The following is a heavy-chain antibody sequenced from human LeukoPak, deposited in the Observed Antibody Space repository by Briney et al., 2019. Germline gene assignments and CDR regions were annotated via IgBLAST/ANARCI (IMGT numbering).Heavy chain of an antibody. CDR1: GFTFSSYS. V-gene: IGHV3-30*02. D-gene: IGHD3-9*01. J-gene: IGHJ4*02. Sequence: GGSLRLSCAASGFTFSSYSMKWVRQAPGKGLEWVAVIWYDGSNKYYADSVKGRFTISRDNSKNTLYLQMNSLRAEDTAVYYCAKSLSGYYLFDYWGQGTLVTVSS. CDR2: IWYDGSNK. CDR3: AKSLSGYYLFDY.